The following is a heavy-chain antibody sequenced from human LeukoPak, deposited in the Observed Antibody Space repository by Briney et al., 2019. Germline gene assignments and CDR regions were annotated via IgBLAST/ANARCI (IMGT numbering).Heavy chain of an antibody. V-gene: IGHV3-21*01. CDR2: ISSSSSYI. CDR3: ATETIGRHYDY. J-gene: IGHJ4*02. D-gene: IGHD1-14*01. CDR1: GFTFSSYS. Sequence: GGSLRLSCAASGFTFSSYSMNWVRQAPGKGLEWVSSISSSSSYIYYADSVKGRSTISRDNAKNSLYLQMNSLRAEDTAVYYCATETIGRHYDYWGQGTLLTVSS.